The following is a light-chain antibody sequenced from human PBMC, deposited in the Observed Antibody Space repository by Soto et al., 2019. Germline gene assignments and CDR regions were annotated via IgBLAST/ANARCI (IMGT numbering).Light chain of an antibody. CDR3: QQYGRSPPMYT. CDR2: GAS. V-gene: IGKV3-20*01. J-gene: IGKJ2*01. CDR1: QSVSSTY. Sequence: EIVLTQSPGTLSLSPGERATLSCRASQSVSSTYLAWYQQKPGQAPRLLIYGASSRATGIPDRFSGSGSGTDVTLTISRLEPEDFAVYYCQQYGRSPPMYTFGQGTTLEIK.